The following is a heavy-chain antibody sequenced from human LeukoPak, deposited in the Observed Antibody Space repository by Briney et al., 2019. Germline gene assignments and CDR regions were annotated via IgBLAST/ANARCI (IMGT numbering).Heavy chain of an antibody. CDR1: GYTFTSYG. V-gene: IGHV1-18*01. J-gene: IGHJ6*03. Sequence: ASVKVSCKTSGYTFTSYGISWVRQAPGQGLEWMGWISADNGKTNYAQKLQGRVTMTTDTSTTTAYMELRSLRSDGTAVYYCARRGYPVYYYYMDVWGKGTTVTISS. CDR2: ISADNGKT. CDR3: ARRGYPVYYYYMDV. D-gene: IGHD5-12*01.